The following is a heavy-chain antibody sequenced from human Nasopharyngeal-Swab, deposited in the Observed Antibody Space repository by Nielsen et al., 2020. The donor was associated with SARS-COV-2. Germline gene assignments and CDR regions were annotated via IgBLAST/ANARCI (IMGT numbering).Heavy chain of an antibody. Sequence: GGFLRLSCAASGFTFSSYAMSWVRQAPGKGLEWVSAISGSGGSTYYADSVKGRFTISRDNSKNTLYLQMNSLRAEDTAVYYCARVGATNRNYFDYWGQGTLVTVSS. J-gene: IGHJ4*02. D-gene: IGHD1-26*01. CDR2: ISGSGGST. V-gene: IGHV3-23*01. CDR3: ARVGATNRNYFDY. CDR1: GFTFSSYA.